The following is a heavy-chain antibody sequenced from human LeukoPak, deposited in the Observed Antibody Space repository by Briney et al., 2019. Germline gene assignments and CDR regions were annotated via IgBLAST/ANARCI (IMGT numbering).Heavy chain of an antibody. Sequence: GGSLRLSCAASGFTFSDYYMSWIRQAPGKGLEWVPYISSSGSTIYYADSVKGRFTISRDNAKNSLYLQMNSLRAEDTAVYYCAREDGYNWRYYYMDVWGKGTTVTISS. CDR1: GFTFSDYY. CDR3: AREDGYNWRYYYMDV. D-gene: IGHD5-24*01. V-gene: IGHV3-11*01. CDR2: ISSSGSTI. J-gene: IGHJ6*03.